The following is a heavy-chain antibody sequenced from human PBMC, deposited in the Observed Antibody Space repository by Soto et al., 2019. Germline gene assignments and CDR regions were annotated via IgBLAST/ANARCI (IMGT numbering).Heavy chain of an antibody. CDR1: GFTFSSYG. Sequence: PGGSLSLSCAASGFTFSSYGMHWVRQAPGKGLEWVAVIWYDGSNKYYADSVKGRFTISRDNSKNTLYLQMNSLRAEDTAVYYSAPALVVVPAVIPELFYGMDVWGQGTTVTVSS. CDR2: IWYDGSNK. D-gene: IGHD2-2*02. CDR3: APALVVVPAVIPELFYGMDV. J-gene: IGHJ6*02. V-gene: IGHV3-33*01.